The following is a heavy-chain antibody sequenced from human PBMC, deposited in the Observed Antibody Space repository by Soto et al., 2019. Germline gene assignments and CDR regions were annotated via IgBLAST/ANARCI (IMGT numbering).Heavy chain of an antibody. CDR1: GGSISSYY. CDR3: ARAVSTVPAATYYYYYGMDV. Sequence: KTSETLSLTCTVSGGSISSYYWSWIRQPPGKGLEWIGYIYYSGSTNYNPSLKSRVTISVDTSKNQFPLKLSSVTAADTAVYYCARAVSTVPAATYYYYYGMDVWGQGTTVTVSS. J-gene: IGHJ6*02. D-gene: IGHD2-2*01. V-gene: IGHV4-59*01. CDR2: IYYSGST.